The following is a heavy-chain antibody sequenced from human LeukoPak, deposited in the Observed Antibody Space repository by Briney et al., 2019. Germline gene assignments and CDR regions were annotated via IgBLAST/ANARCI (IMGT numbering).Heavy chain of an antibody. CDR1: GGSMNNYY. V-gene: IGHV4-59*01. J-gene: IGHJ4*02. D-gene: IGHD5-12*01. CDR2: IHYSGST. CDR3: ARDLGRGYSGEFDF. Sequence: SETLSLTCTVSGGSMNNYYWSWLRQAPGKGLEWIGTIHYSGSTSYNISLKSRVTISLDTSKSQFSLRLTSVTAADTAVYYCARDLGRGYSGEFDFWGQGTLVTVSS.